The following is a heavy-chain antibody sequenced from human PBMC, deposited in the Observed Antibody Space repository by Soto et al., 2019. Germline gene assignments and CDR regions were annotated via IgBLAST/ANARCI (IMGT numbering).Heavy chain of an antibody. CDR3: VRSVVVVTALHY. J-gene: IGHJ4*02. CDR2: INAGNGNT. V-gene: IGHV1-3*05. D-gene: IGHD2-21*02. CDR1: GYTFTSYA. Sequence: QVQLVRSGAEEKKPGASVKVSCKASGYTFTSYAMHWVRQAPGQRLEWMGWINAGNGNTKYSQKFQGRVTITRDTSASTAYMELSSLRSEDTAVYYCVRSVVVVTALHYWGQAILATVSS.